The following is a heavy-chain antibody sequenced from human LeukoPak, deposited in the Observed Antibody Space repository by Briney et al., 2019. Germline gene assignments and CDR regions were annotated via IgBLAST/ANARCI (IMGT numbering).Heavy chain of an antibody. CDR1: GFTFRNYW. V-gene: IGHV3-7*03. CDR3: ARHSYGWPEGTY. J-gene: IGHJ4*02. Sequence: GGSLRLSCAASGFTFRNYWMTWVRQAPGKGLEWVANIKQDGSEKNYVDSVKGRFTISRDNAKNSLFLQMNSLRAEDTAVYYCARHSYGWPEGTYWGQGTLVTVTS. CDR2: IKQDGSEK. D-gene: IGHD3-10*01.